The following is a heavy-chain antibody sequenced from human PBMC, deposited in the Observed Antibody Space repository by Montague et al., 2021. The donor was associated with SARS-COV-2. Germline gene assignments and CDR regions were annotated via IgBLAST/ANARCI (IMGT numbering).Heavy chain of an antibody. J-gene: IGHJ4*02. CDR3: ARLDSGSYYILDY. V-gene: IGHV4-39*01. D-gene: IGHD3-10*01. CDR2: IYYSGST. CDR1: GGSISSSSYY. Sequence: SETLSLTCTVSGGSISSSSYYWGWIRQPPGKGLEWIGSIYYSGSTYYNPSLKSRVTISVDTSKNQFSLKLSSVTTADTAVYYCARLDSGSYYILDYWGQGTLVTVSS.